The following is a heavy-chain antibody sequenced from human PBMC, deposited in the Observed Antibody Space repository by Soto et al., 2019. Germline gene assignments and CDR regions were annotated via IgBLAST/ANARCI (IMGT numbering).Heavy chain of an antibody. V-gene: IGHV3-21*01. Sequence: EVQLVESGGGLVKPGGSLRLSCAASGYTFSSYSMNWVRQAPGKGLEWVSSITSSSSSIYYADSVKGRFTISRDNAKNSLYLQMNSLRAEDTAVYYCARPLTIFGVVYGLDVWGQGTTVTVSS. CDR3: ARPLTIFGVVYGLDV. J-gene: IGHJ6*02. CDR1: GYTFSSYS. D-gene: IGHD3-3*01. CDR2: ITSSSSSI.